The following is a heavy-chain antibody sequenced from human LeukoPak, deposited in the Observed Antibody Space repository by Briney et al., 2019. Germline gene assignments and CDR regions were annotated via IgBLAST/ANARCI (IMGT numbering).Heavy chain of an antibody. Sequence: SVKVSCKASGGTFSSYTISWVRQAPGQGLEWMGRIVPILGIANYAQKFQGRVTITADKSTSTAYMELSSLRSEDTAVYYCAREVVADPFDYWGQGTLVTVSS. D-gene: IGHD2-15*01. CDR3: AREVVADPFDY. CDR1: GGTFSSYT. J-gene: IGHJ4*02. CDR2: IVPILGIA. V-gene: IGHV1-69*04.